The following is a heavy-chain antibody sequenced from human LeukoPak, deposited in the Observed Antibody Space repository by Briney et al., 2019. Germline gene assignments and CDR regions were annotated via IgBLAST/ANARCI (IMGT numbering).Heavy chain of an antibody. CDR2: IYHSGST. CDR3: ARASSGYHLSY. D-gene: IGHD3-22*01. CDR1: GGSISSGGYS. V-gene: IGHV4-30-2*01. J-gene: IGHJ4*02. Sequence: PSQTLSLTCAVSGGSISSGGYSWSWIRQPPGKGLEWIGYIYHSGSTYYNPSLKSRVTISVDRSKNQFSLKLSSVTAADTAVYYCARASSGYHLSYWGQGTLVTVSS.